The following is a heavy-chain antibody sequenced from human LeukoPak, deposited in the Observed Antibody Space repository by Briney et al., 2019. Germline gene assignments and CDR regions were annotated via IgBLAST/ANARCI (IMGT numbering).Heavy chain of an antibody. CDR3: ARHVPSYSYGPTPMATIEGGL. D-gene: IGHD5-18*01. Sequence: GGSLRLSCAASGFAFSSYSMTWVRQAPGKGLEWVSYISSSSSTIYYADSVKGRFTISRDNAKNSLYLQMNSLRDEDTAVYYCARHVPSYSYGPTPMATIEGGLWGRGTLVTVSS. CDR2: ISSSSSTI. V-gene: IGHV3-48*02. J-gene: IGHJ2*01. CDR1: GFAFSSYS.